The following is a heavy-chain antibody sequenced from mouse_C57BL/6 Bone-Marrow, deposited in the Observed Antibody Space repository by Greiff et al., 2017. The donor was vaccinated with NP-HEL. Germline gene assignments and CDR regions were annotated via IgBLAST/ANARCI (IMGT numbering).Heavy chain of an antibody. Sequence: EVKLVESGGGLVKPGGSLKLSCAASGFTFSSYAMSWVRQTPEKRLEWVATISDGGSYTYYPDNVKGRFTISRDNAKNNLYLQMSHLKSEDTAMYYCASIYDGYCDAWFAYWGQGTLVTVSA. CDR1: GFTFSSYA. CDR3: ASIYDGYCDAWFAY. D-gene: IGHD2-3*01. CDR2: ISDGGSYT. V-gene: IGHV5-4*03. J-gene: IGHJ3*01.